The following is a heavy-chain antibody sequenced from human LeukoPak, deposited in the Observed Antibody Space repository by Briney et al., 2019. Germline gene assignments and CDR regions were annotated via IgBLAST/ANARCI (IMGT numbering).Heavy chain of an antibody. D-gene: IGHD4-17*01. CDR1: GFTFSRYG. CDR3: ARDPGVTTFYFDY. V-gene: IGHV3-33*01. J-gene: IGHJ4*02. Sequence: GGSLRLSCVASGFTFSRYGMHWIRQAPGKGLEGVAVIWFDGSKRYYADSVKGRFTISRDDSKNTLYLQMNSLRVDDTGIYYCARDPGVTTFYFDYWGQGALVTVSS. CDR2: IWFDGSKR.